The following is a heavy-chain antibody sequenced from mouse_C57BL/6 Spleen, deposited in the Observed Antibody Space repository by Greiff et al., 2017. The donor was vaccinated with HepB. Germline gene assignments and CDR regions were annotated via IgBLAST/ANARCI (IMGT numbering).Heavy chain of an antibody. J-gene: IGHJ2*01. D-gene: IGHD1-1*01. CDR2: IYPRDGST. Sequence: VQLVESGPELVKPGASVKLSCKASGYTFTSYDINWVKQRPGQGLEWIGWIYPRDGSTKYNEKFKGKATLTVDTSSSTAYMELHSLTSEDSAVYFCARIAYYGSSYDYFDYWGQGTTLTVSS. CDR1: GYTFTSYD. V-gene: IGHV1-85*01. CDR3: ARIAYYGSSYDYFDY.